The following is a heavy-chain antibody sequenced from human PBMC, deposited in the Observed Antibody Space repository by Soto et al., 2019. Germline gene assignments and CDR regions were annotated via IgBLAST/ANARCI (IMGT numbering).Heavy chain of an antibody. CDR3: ARGPLQYCSGGSCYIFDY. CDR1: GGSFSGYY. Sequence: QVQLQQWGAGLLKPSETLSLTCAVYGGSFSGYYWCWIRQPPGNGLEWIGEINHRGSTNYNPSLKSRVTISVDTSKNQFSLKLSSVTAADTAVYYCARGPLQYCSGGSCYIFDYWGQGTLVTVSS. J-gene: IGHJ4*02. D-gene: IGHD2-15*01. CDR2: INHRGST. V-gene: IGHV4-34*01.